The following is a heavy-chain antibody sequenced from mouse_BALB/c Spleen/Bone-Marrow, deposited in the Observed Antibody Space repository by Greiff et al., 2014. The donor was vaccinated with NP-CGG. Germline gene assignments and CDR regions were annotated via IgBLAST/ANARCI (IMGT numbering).Heavy chain of an antibody. J-gene: IGHJ4*01. Sequence: QVQLQQSGPELVKPGASVKMSCKASGYTFPDYVISLGKQRTGQGLEWIGEIYPGSGSTYYNEKFKGKATLTADKSSNTAYMQLSSLTSEDSAVYFCARGLGLPFYAMDYWGQGTSVTVSS. D-gene: IGHD3-1*01. CDR2: IYPGSGST. CDR1: GYTFPDYV. V-gene: IGHV1-81*01. CDR3: ARGLGLPFYAMDY.